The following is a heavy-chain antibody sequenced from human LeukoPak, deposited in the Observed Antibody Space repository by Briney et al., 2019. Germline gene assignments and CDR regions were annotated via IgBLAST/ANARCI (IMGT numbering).Heavy chain of an antibody. CDR2: IFSGGST. V-gene: IGHV3-53*01. Sequence: PGGSLRLSCAASGFSFSTYAMSWVRQAPGKGLEWVSVIFSGGSTYYADSVKGRFTISRDNSKNTLYLQMNSLRAEDTAVYYCARLPGVTWGGFDYWGQGTLVTVSS. J-gene: IGHJ4*02. D-gene: IGHD3-10*01. CDR1: GFSFSTYA. CDR3: ARLPGVTWGGFDY.